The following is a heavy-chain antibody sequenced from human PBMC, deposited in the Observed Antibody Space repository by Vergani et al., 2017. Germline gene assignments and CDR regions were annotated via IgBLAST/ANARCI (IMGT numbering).Heavy chain of an antibody. Sequence: EVQLVESGGGLVQPGGSLRLSCSASGFTFSSYAMHWVRQAPGKGLEWVSYISSSSSYTNYADSVKGRFTISRDNAKNSLYLQMNSLRAEDTAVYYCARAGAVAGTWADAFDIWGQGTMVTVSS. CDR3: ARAGAVAGTWADAFDI. V-gene: IGHV3-21*05. CDR1: GFTFSSYA. J-gene: IGHJ3*02. D-gene: IGHD6-19*01. CDR2: ISSSSSYT.